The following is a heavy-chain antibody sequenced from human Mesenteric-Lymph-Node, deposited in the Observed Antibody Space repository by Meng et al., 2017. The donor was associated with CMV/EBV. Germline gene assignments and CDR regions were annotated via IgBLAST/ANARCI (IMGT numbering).Heavy chain of an antibody. CDR2: IIPIFGTA. J-gene: IGHJ4*02. CDR3: ARDAPGFGELYG. CDR1: GYTFRDSG. D-gene: IGHD3-10*01. Sequence: SVKVSCKTSGYTFRDSGISWVRQAPGQGLEWMGGIIPIFGTANYAQKFQGRVTITTDESTSTAYMELSSLRSEDTAVYYCARDAPGFGELYGWGQGTLVTVSS. V-gene: IGHV1-69*05.